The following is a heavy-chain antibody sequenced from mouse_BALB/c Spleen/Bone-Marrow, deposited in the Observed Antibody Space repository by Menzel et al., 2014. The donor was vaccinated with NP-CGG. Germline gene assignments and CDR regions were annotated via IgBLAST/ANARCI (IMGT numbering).Heavy chain of an antibody. J-gene: IGHJ3*01. V-gene: IGHV1S41*01. CDR3: ARGYGNSAWFAY. CDR1: GYTFTSYW. CDR2: IAPGSGST. D-gene: IGHD2-10*02. Sequence: DLVKPGASVKLSCKASGYTFTSYWINWIKPRPGQGLEWIGRIAPGSGSTYYNEMFKGKATLTVDTSSSTAYMQRSSLSSEDSAVYFCARGYGNSAWFAYWGQGTRVTVSA.